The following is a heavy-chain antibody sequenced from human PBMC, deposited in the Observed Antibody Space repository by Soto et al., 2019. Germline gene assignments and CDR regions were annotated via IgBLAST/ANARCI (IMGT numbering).Heavy chain of an antibody. CDR3: ARSYDFWSGYRAHNYYFDY. Sequence: PSETLSLTCTVSGGSISSYYWSWIRQPPGKGLEWIGYIYYSGSTNYNPSLKSRVTISVDTSKNQFSLKLSSVTAADTAVYYCARSYDFWSGYRAHNYYFDYCGQGTLVTVSS. CDR2: IYYSGST. D-gene: IGHD3-3*01. V-gene: IGHV4-59*01. CDR1: GGSISSYY. J-gene: IGHJ4*02.